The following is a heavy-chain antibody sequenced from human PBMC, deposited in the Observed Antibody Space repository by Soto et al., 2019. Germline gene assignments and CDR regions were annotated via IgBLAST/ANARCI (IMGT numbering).Heavy chain of an antibody. Sequence: SETLSLTCSVAGASSISGDYWWTLIPQAPRKGLEWIGYFSYGGNTFYNPSLKGRLTISGGSPKTQFSLHLTSVTAADTAVYFCATGTRKQLIRTAAFDIWAPGIPVTVSS. CDR3: ATGTRKQLIRTAAFDI. CDR2: FSYGGNT. J-gene: IGHJ4*02. D-gene: IGHD2-8*01. V-gene: IGHV4-30-4*01. CDR1: GASSISGDYW.